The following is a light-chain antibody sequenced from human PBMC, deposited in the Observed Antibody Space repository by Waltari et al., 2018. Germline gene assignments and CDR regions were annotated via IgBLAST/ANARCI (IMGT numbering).Light chain of an antibody. CDR1: IRYVGSNKL. V-gene: IGLV2-23*01. CDR2: EGS. CDR3: CSYAGSSTYV. Sequence: QSARTQPASVSGSPGQALTISFSGSIRYVGSNKLISWYQQHPGKAPKLMIYEGSKRPSGVSNRFSGSKSSNTASLTISGLQAEDEADYYCCSYAGSSTYVFGTGTKVTVL. J-gene: IGLJ1*01.